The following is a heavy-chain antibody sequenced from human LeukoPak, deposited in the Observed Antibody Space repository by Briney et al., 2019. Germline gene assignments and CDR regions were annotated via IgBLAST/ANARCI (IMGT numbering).Heavy chain of an antibody. CDR1: GLTFSDYY. CDR2: ISSSGSTT. Sequence: GGSLRLSCAASGLTFSDYYMSWIRQAPGKGLEWVSYISSSGSTTYYADSVKGRFTISRDNAKNSLYLQMNSLRAEDTAVYYCARGLRRYYFDYWGQGTLVTVSS. J-gene: IGHJ4*02. CDR3: ARGLRRYYFDY. V-gene: IGHV3-11*04.